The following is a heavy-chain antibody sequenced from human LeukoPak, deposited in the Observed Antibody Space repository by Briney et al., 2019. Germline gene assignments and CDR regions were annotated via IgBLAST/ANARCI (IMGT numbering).Heavy chain of an antibody. CDR1: GGTFSSYA. CDR3: AVTVCSSTSCYAPAYYYYYYMDV. V-gene: IGHV1-69*05. D-gene: IGHD2-2*01. CDR2: IIPIFGTA. Sequence: SVKVSCKASGGTFSSYAISWVRQAPGQGLEWMGGIIPIFGTANYAQKFQGRVTITTDESTSTAYMELSSLRSEDTAVYYCAVTVCSSTSCYAPAYYYYYYMDVWGKGTTVTVSS. J-gene: IGHJ6*03.